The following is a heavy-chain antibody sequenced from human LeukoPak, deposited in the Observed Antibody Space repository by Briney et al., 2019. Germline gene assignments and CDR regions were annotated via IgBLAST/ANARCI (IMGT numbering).Heavy chain of an antibody. J-gene: IGHJ4*02. CDR1: GYTLTELS. D-gene: IGHD3-9*01. CDR3: ARVRSPVYDILTGKYYFDY. Sequence: ASVKVSCKVSGYTLTELSMHWVRQAPGKGLEWMGGFDPEDGETIYAQKFQGRVTMTRDMSTSTVYMELSSLRSEDTAVYYCARVRSPVYDILTGKYYFDYWGQGTLVTVSS. V-gene: IGHV1-24*01. CDR2: FDPEDGET.